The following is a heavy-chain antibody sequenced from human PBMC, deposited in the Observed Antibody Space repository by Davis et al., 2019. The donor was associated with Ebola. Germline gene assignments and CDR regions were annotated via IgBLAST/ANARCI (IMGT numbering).Heavy chain of an antibody. CDR1: GYTFTSYG. CDR3: ARDAGMVAYAANFDY. V-gene: IGHV1-18*01. CDR2: IIPIFGTA. J-gene: IGHJ4*02. Sequence: ASVKVSCKASGYTFTSYGISWVRQAPGQGLEWMGGIIPIFGTANYAQKFQGRVTMTTDTSTSTAYMELRSLRSDDTAVYYCARDAGMVAYAANFDYWGQGTLVTVSS. D-gene: IGHD1-26*01.